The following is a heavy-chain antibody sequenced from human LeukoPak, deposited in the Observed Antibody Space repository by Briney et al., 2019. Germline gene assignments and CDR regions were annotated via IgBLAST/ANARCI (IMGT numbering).Heavy chain of an antibody. CDR1: GYTFTGYY. CDR3: ARDLGSSITMVRGAIGGVGHDY. V-gene: IGHV1-2*02. CDR2: INPNSGGT. J-gene: IGHJ4*02. D-gene: IGHD3-10*01. Sequence: GASVKVSCKASGYTFTGYYMHWVRQAPGQGLEWMGWINPNSGGTNYAQKFQGRVTMTRDTSISTAYMELSRLRSDDTAVYYCARDLGSSITMVRGAIGGVGHDYWGQGTLVTVSS.